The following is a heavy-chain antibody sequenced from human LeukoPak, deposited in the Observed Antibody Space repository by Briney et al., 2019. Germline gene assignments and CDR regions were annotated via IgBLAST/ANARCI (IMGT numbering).Heavy chain of an antibody. Sequence: GGSLRLSCAASGFTFSSYWMHWVRQAPGKGLVWVSRINSDGSSTSYADSVKGRFAISRDNAKNTLYLQMNSLRAEDTAVYYCVRGFHWNYYYFDYWGQGTLVTVSS. CDR3: VRGFHWNYYYFDY. CDR1: GFTFSSYW. D-gene: IGHD1-7*01. V-gene: IGHV3-74*01. J-gene: IGHJ4*02. CDR2: INSDGSST.